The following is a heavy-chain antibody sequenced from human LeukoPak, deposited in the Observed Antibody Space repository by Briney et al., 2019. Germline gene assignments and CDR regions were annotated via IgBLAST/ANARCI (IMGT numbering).Heavy chain of an antibody. Sequence: ASVKLSCKASGYTFTSCGISWVRRSPGQGLEWMGWISAYNGNTNYAQKLQGRVTMTTDTSTSTAYMELRSLRSDDTAVYYCARRRAVDWFDPWGQGTLVTVSS. V-gene: IGHV1-18*01. CDR1: GYTFTSCG. CDR3: ARRRAVDWFDP. J-gene: IGHJ5*02. CDR2: ISAYNGNT.